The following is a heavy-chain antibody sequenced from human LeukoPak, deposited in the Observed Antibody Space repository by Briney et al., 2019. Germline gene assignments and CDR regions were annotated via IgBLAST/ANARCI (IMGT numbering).Heavy chain of an antibody. J-gene: IGHJ5*02. CDR2: IYPGDSDT. V-gene: IGHV5-51*01. D-gene: IGHD6-19*01. Sequence: GESLKISCKGSGYSFTSYWIGWVRQMPGKGLEWMGIIYPGDSDTRYSPSFQGQVTISADKSISTAYLQWSSLKASDTAMYYCARHVVPTGYSSGWYPGDWFDPWGQGTLVTVSS. CDR1: GYSFTSYW. CDR3: ARHVVPTGYSSGWYPGDWFDP.